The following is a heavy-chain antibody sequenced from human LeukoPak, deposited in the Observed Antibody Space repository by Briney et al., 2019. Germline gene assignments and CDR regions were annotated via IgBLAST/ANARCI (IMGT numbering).Heavy chain of an antibody. Sequence: SQTLSLTCTVSSGSITSGGKSWSWIRQPPGKGLEWLGNIFDNENTVYNPSLRGRLTISLDKSKSQFSLKLTSVTAADTAIYYCARVTLTTTARAFDIWGQGTMVTVSS. CDR2: IFDNENT. D-gene: IGHD1-14*01. CDR1: SGSITSGGKS. J-gene: IGHJ3*02. V-gene: IGHV4-30-4*07. CDR3: ARVTLTTTARAFDI.